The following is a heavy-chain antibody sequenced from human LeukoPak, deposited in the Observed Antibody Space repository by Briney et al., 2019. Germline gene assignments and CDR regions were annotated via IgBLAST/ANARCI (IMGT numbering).Heavy chain of an antibody. V-gene: IGHV4-34*01. J-gene: IGHJ5*02. D-gene: IGHD2-2*01. Sequence: SETLSLTCAVYGGSFSGYYWSWIRQPPGKGLELIGEINHSGSTNYNPSLKSRVTISVETSKNQFSLKLSSVTAADTAVYYCASSMRRPAASWGQGTLVTVSS. CDR1: GGSFSGYY. CDR2: INHSGST. CDR3: ASSMRRPAAS.